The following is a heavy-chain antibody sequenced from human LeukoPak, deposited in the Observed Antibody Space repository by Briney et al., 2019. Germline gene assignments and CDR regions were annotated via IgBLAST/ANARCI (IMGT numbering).Heavy chain of an antibody. CDR1: GFTFSKYA. J-gene: IGHJ5*01. CDR2: ISGSGGST. CDR3: AKDGEYSGYNNWFFF. D-gene: IGHD5-12*01. Sequence: GGSLRLSYAASGFTFSKYAISWVRQAPGKGLEWVSGISGSGGSTYYADSVKGRFTISRDNSKNTLYLQMNSLRAEDTAVYYCAKDGEYSGYNNWFFFWGQGTLVTVSS. V-gene: IGHV3-23*01.